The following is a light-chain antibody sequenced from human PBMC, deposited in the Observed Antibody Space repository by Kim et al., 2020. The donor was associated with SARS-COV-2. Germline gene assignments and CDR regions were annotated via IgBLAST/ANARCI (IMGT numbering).Light chain of an antibody. Sequence: VSPRQTASITCSGGKLGDEDACCYQQKPGRSPVPFIYQDCMRPSGIPGRFSGSNSGNTATLTSSGTHALDEAVLYGQAWDCGSLVCGVGTQLTVL. CDR1: KLGDED. J-gene: IGLJ2*01. V-gene: IGLV3-1*01. CDR3: QAWDCGSLV. CDR2: QDC.